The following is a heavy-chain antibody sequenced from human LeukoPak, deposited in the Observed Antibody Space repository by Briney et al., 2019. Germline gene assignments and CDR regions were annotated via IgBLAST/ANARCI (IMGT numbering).Heavy chain of an antibody. V-gene: IGHV1-18*01. CDR2: ISAYNGNT. CDR1: GYTFTSYG. J-gene: IGHJ4*02. Sequence: ASVKLSCKASGYTFTSYGISWVRQAPGQGLEWMGWISAYNGNTNYAQKLQGRVTMTTDTSTSTAYMELRSLRSDDTAVYYCARGRGDFWSGYYREPFDYWGQAILVTVSS. CDR3: ARGRGDFWSGYYREPFDY. D-gene: IGHD3-3*01.